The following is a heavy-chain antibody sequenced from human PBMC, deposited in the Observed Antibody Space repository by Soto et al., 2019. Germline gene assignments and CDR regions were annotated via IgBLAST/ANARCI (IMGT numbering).Heavy chain of an antibody. J-gene: IGHJ6*02. D-gene: IGHD3-9*01. V-gene: IGHV1-2*02. CDR1: GYTFTGYY. CDR2: INPNSGGT. CDR3: ARSEYYYDILTGYYSPYYYYGMDV. Sequence: GASVKVSCKASGYTFTGYYMHWVRQAPGQGLEWMGWINPNSGGTNYAQKFQGRVTMTRDTSISTAYMELSRLRSDDTAVYYCARSEYYYDILTGYYSPYYYYGMDVWGQGTTVTVSS.